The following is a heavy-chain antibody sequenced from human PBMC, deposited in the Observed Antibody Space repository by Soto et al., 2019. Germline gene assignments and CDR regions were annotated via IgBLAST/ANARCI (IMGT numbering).Heavy chain of an antibody. D-gene: IGHD4-17*01. CDR1: RITFSTYA. CDR3: AKDPNGDYVGAFDF. V-gene: IGHV3-23*01. CDR2: IRGSGGSS. J-gene: IGHJ3*01. Sequence: PGGSLRLSCAASRITFSTYAMTWVRQAPGKGLEWVSSIRGSGGSSYYADSVKGRFTISRDNSKNTLYLQMNDLRAEDTAVYYCAKDPNGDYVGAFDFWGQGTMVTVS.